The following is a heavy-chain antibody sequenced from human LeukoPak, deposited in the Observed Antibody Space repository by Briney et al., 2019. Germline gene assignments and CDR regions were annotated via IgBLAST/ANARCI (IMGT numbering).Heavy chain of an antibody. J-gene: IGHJ3*02. CDR2: ISSYNGNT. CDR3: ARRVAVARRDAFDI. V-gene: IGHV1-18*01. Sequence: ASVKVSCKASGYTFTSYGISWMRQAPGQGLEWMGWISSYNGNTNYAQKLQGRVTMSTDTYTGTAYMELRSLRSDDTAVYYCARRVAVARRDAFDIWGQGTMVTVSS. CDR1: GYTFTSYG. D-gene: IGHD6-19*01.